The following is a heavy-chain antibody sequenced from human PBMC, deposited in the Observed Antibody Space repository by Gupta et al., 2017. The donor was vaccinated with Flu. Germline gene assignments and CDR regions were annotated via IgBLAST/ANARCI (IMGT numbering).Heavy chain of an antibody. CDR2: INSAGSST. CDR3: ATSRTFDD. CDR1: SSYC. Sequence: SSYCMHWVRQAPGKGLVWVSRINSAGSSTSYADSVKGRITISRDNAKNTVYLQMTSLRAEDTAVDYCATSRTFDDWGQGTMVTVSS. D-gene: IGHD1-26*01. J-gene: IGHJ4*02. V-gene: IGHV3-74*01.